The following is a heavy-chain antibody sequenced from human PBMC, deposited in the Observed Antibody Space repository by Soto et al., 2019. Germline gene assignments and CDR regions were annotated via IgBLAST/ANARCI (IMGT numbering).Heavy chain of an antibody. CDR3: AREGPCTKGVCSRRMDV. J-gene: IGHJ6*02. D-gene: IGHD2-8*01. Sequence: GGSLRLSCAASGFTFSSYSMNWVRQAPGKGLEWVSSISSSSSYIYYADSVKGRFTISRDNAKNSLYLQMNSLRADDTAVYYWAREGPCTKGVCSRRMDVWGQGTTVTVSS. CDR2: ISSSSSYI. V-gene: IGHV3-21*01. CDR1: GFTFSSYS.